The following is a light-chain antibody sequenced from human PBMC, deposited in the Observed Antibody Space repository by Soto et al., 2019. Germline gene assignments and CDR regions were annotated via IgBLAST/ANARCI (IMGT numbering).Light chain of an antibody. CDR2: EVS. V-gene: IGLV2-14*01. J-gene: IGLJ1*01. CDR3: SSYTSSSTPYV. CDR1: SXDVGGYNY. Sequence: VLTQPASVSGSPGQSITISCTGTSXDVGGYNYVSWYQQHPGRAPKLMIYEVSNRPSGVSNRFSGSKSGNTASLTISGLQAEDEADYYCSSYTSSSTPYVFGTGTKVTVL.